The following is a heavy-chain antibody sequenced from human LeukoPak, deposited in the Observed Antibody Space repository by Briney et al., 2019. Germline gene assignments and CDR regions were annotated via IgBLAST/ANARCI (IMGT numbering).Heavy chain of an antibody. Sequence: PSETLSLTCTVSGGSISSYYWSWMRQPPGQGLEWIGYIYYSGSTNYNPSLKSRVTISVDTSKNQFSLKLSSVTAADTAVYYCARGVVVVAATKGYYFDYWGQGTLVTVSS. CDR1: GGSISSYY. CDR3: ARGVVVVAATKGYYFDY. CDR2: IYYSGST. J-gene: IGHJ4*02. V-gene: IGHV4-59*01. D-gene: IGHD2-15*01.